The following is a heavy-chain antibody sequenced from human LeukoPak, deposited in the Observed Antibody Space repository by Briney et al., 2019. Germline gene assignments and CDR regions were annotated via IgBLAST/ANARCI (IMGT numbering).Heavy chain of an antibody. CDR2: IKQDGSEK. CDR3: ARPLFPDGGGWYLVDY. J-gene: IGHJ4*02. CDR1: GFTFSSYW. V-gene: IGHV3-7*01. Sequence: GGSLRLSCATSGFTFSSYWMSWVRQAPGKGLEWVANIKQDGSEKNYVDSVKGRFTISRDNSKNTLYLQMNSLRAEDTAVYYCARPLFPDGGGWYLVDYWGQGTLVTVSS. D-gene: IGHD6-19*01.